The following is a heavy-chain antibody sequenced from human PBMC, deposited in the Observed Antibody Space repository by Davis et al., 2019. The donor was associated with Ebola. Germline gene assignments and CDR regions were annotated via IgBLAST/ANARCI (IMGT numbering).Heavy chain of an antibody. CDR3: ASHSLGATSAFDV. D-gene: IGHD1-26*01. CDR1: GGSISSYY. J-gene: IGHJ3*01. V-gene: IGHV4-59*08. Sequence: MPGGSLRPSCTVSGGSISSYYWSWIRQPPGKRLEWIGYIYYSGSTNYNPSLKSRVTISLDTSKNQVSLKLSSVTAADTAVYYCASHSLGATSAFDVWGQGTMVTVSS. CDR2: IYYSGST.